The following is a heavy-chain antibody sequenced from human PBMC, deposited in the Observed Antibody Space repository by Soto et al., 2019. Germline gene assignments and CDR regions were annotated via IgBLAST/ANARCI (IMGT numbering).Heavy chain of an antibody. V-gene: IGHV4-4*02. D-gene: IGHD3-3*01. Sequence: SVTCPVADGSITRSARWRWVNQPPGKELEWIGEIYHSGSTNYNPSLKSRVTISVDKSKNQFSLKLSSVTAADTAVYYCVRVVTKFGTPYYFSGMDVRGHGTTVPVSS. J-gene: IGHJ6*02. CDR2: IYHSGST. CDR1: DGSITRSAR. CDR3: VRVVTKFGTPYYFSGMDV.